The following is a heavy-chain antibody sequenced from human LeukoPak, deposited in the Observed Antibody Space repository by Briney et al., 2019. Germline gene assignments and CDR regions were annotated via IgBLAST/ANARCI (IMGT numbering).Heavy chain of an antibody. V-gene: IGHV4-39*01. Sequence: PSETLSLTCTFSGGSIYITTFSWGWIRQPPGRGLGWMGSMYYDGSTYHNPSLKSRVTISVDTSNNQFSLKLTSVTAADTAVYFCARRSDSGSDDGEDYFDYWGQGTLVTVSS. CDR1: GGSIYITTFS. D-gene: IGHD1-26*01. CDR3: ARRSDSGSDDGEDYFDY. J-gene: IGHJ4*02. CDR2: MYYDGST.